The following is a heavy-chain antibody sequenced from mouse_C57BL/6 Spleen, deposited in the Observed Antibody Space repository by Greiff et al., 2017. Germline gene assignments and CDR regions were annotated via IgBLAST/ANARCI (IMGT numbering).Heavy chain of an antibody. CDR3: TREDITTVVGYFDV. J-gene: IGHJ1*03. V-gene: IGHV1-15*01. CDR2: IDPETGGT. CDR1: GYTFTDYE. Sequence: QVQLQQSGAELVRPGASVTLSCKASGYTFTDYEMHWVKQTPVHGLEWIGAIDPETGGTAYNQKFKGKAILTADKSSSTAYMGLRSLTSEDSAVYYGTREDITTVVGYFDVWGTGTTVTVSS. D-gene: IGHD1-1*01.